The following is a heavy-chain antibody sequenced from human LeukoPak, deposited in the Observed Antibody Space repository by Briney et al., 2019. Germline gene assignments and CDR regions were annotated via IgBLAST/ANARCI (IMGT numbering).Heavy chain of an antibody. CDR2: INPNSGGT. Sequence: ASVKVSCKASGYTFTGYYMHWVRQAPGQGLEWMGWINPNSGGTNYAQKFQGRVTMTRDTSISTAYMELCRLRSDDTAVYYCARGQYSSGWYPDFDYWGQGTLVTVSS. J-gene: IGHJ4*02. CDR1: GYTFTGYY. D-gene: IGHD6-19*01. CDR3: ARGQYSSGWYPDFDY. V-gene: IGHV1-2*02.